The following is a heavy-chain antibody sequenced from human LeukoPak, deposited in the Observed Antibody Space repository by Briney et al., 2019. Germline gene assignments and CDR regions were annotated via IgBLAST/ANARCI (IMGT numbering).Heavy chain of an antibody. J-gene: IGHJ4*02. V-gene: IGHV3-64*04. D-gene: IGHD6-19*01. Sequence: PGGSLRLSCSASGFTFSSYAMHWVRQAPGKGLEYVSTISNNGGSTYYADSVRGRFIISRDNSKNTLYLQMNSLRAEDTAVYYCAKDRGQWLGEIDFDYWGQGTLVTVSS. CDR3: AKDRGQWLGEIDFDY. CDR2: ISNNGGST. CDR1: GFTFSSYA.